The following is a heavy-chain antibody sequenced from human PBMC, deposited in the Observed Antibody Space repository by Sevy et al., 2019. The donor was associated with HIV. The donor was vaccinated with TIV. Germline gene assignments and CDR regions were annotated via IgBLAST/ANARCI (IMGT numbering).Heavy chain of an antibody. CDR2: MSSSG. Sequence: GGSLRLSCAASGFTLSDYHMSWIRQAPGKGPEWVSYMSSSGYYADSVKGRFTISRDNAKNSVYLQMNSLRAEDTAVYYCARTPNYGSGSYLRGPFDYWRQGTLVTVSS. V-gene: IGHV3-11*01. CDR1: GFTLSDYH. D-gene: IGHD3-10*01. CDR3: ARTPNYGSGSYLRGPFDY. J-gene: IGHJ4*02.